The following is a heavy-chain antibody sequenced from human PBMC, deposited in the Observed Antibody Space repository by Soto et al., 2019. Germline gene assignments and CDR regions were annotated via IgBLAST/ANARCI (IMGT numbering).Heavy chain of an antibody. Sequence: VQLVQSGAEVKKPGASVKVSCKASGYTFTSYGISWVRQAPGQGLEWMGWISAYNGNTNYAQKLQGRVTMTTDTSTSTAYMELRSLRSDDTAVYYCARGIMGYSGYDYVTQFDYWGQGTLVTVSS. CDR3: ARGIMGYSGYDYVTQFDY. CDR2: ISAYNGNT. J-gene: IGHJ4*02. D-gene: IGHD5-12*01. CDR1: GYTFTSYG. V-gene: IGHV1-18*01.